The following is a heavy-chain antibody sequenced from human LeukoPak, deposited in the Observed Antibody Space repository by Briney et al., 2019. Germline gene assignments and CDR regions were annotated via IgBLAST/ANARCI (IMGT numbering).Heavy chain of an antibody. CDR1: GGTFSNFA. D-gene: IGHD1-1*01. J-gene: IGHJ6*03. V-gene: IGHV1-69*04. CDR3: AREKGEIQYYYYMDV. CDR2: IIPIVDVT. Sequence: GSSVKVSCKASGGTFSNFAFSWVRQAPGQGLQWVGRIIPIVDVTSYAQNFKGRVTITADESTSTAYMELSSLGSEDTAVYYCAREKGEIQYYYYMDVWGKGTTVTVSS.